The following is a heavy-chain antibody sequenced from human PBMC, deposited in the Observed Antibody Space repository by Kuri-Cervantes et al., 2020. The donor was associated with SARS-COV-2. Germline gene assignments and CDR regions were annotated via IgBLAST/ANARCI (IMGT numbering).Heavy chain of an antibody. V-gene: IGHV1-46*01. Sequence: ASVKVSCKASGYIFTGYYMHWVRQAPGQGLEWMGIINPSGGSTSYAQKFQGRVTMTRDTSTSTVYMELSSLRSEDTAVYYCARGELGISNYYYYYMDVWGKGTTVTVSS. CDR1: GYIFTGYY. CDR2: INPSGGST. CDR3: ARGELGISNYYYYYMDV. J-gene: IGHJ6*03. D-gene: IGHD7-27*01.